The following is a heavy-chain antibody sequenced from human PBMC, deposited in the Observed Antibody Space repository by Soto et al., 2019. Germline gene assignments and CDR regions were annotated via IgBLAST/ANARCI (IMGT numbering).Heavy chain of an antibody. J-gene: IGHJ3*02. D-gene: IGHD6-19*01. CDR3: AKTANGWFSAFAI. Sequence: LRLSCEVSGFSLSGYGMHWVRQTPGKGLEWVAVIWYDGTTKNYADSVKGRFTFSRDNSKSTLYLQMSSLRAEDTAVYYCAKTANGWFSAFAIRGQGTMVTVSS. V-gene: IGHV3-33*06. CDR2: IWYDGTTK. CDR1: GFSLSGYG.